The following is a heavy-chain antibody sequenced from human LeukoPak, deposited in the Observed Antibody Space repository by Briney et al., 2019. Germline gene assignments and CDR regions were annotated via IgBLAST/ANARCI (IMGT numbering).Heavy chain of an antibody. D-gene: IGHD3-22*01. V-gene: IGHV3-9*01. CDR2: ISWNSGSI. CDR3: ARGGYYDSSGYPYYYYYYYMDV. J-gene: IGHJ6*03. Sequence: GGSLRLSCAASGFTFDDYAMHWVRQAPGKGLEWVSGISWNSGSIGYADSVKGRFTISRDNAKNSLYLQMNSLRAEDTALYYCARGGYYDSSGYPYYYYYYYMDVWGKGTTVTVSS. CDR1: GFTFDDYA.